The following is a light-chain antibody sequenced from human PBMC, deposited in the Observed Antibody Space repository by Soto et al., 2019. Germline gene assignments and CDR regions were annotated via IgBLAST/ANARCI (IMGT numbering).Light chain of an antibody. Sequence: DIQMTQSPSTLPASVGDTXXITCRASQSISNWLAWYQQKPGKAPKLLIYDASSLESGVPSRFSGSGSGTEFTLTISGLQPDDFATYSCQQYKTYSGTFGQGTKVDIK. V-gene: IGKV1-5*01. CDR1: QSISNW. J-gene: IGKJ1*01. CDR3: QQYKTYSGT. CDR2: DAS.